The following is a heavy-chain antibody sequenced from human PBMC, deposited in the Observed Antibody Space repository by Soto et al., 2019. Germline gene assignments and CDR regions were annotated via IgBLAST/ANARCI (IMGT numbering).Heavy chain of an antibody. CDR1: GFTFSSYW. J-gene: IGHJ6*03. V-gene: IGHV3-7*01. Sequence: GGSLRLSCAASGFTFSSYWMSWVRQAPGKGLEWVANIKQDGSEKYYVDSVKGRFTISRDNAKNSLYLQMNSLRAEDTAVYYCARDPPNCSSTSCYQGYYYYYYMDVWGKGTTVTVSS. CDR2: IKQDGSEK. D-gene: IGHD2-2*01. CDR3: ARDPPNCSSTSCYQGYYYYYYMDV.